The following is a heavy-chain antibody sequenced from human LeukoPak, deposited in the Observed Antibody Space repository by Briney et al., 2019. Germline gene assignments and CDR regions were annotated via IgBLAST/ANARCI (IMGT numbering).Heavy chain of an antibody. Sequence: GGSLRLSCAASGFTFSDYYMSWIRQAPGKGLEWVANIKQDGSEKYYVDPVKGRFTISRDNAKNSLYLQMNSLRAEDTAVYYCAREEGNYYDSSGYSEYYMDVWGKGTTVTISS. CDR3: AREEGNYYDSSGYSEYYMDV. CDR1: GFTFSDYY. D-gene: IGHD3-22*01. CDR2: IKQDGSEK. V-gene: IGHV3-7*01. J-gene: IGHJ6*03.